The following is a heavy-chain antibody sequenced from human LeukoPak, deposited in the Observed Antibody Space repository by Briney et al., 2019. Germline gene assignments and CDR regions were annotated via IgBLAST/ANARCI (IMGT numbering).Heavy chain of an antibody. D-gene: IGHD3-3*01. V-gene: IGHV4-59*01. CDR3: ARVHGGWFDP. J-gene: IGHJ5*02. CDR1: GGSISSYY. CDR2: IYYSGNT. Sequence: SETLSLTCTVSGGSISSYYWSWIRQPPGKGLEWIGYIYYSGNTNYNPSLKSRVTISVDTSKNQFSLKLSSVTAADTAVYYCARVHGGWFDPWGQGTLVTVSS.